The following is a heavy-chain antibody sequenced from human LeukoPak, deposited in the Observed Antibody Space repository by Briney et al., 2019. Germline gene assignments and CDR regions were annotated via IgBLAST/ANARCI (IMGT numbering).Heavy chain of an antibody. Sequence: GASVKVSCKASGYTFTSYGISWVRQAPGQGLEWMGWISAYNGNTNYAQKPQGRVTMTTDTSTSTAYMELRSLRSDDTAVYYCARDPAAVPPGKFDPWGQGTLVTVSS. V-gene: IGHV1-18*01. J-gene: IGHJ5*02. CDR3: ARDPAAVPPGKFDP. CDR2: ISAYNGNT. D-gene: IGHD2-21*02. CDR1: GYTFTSYG.